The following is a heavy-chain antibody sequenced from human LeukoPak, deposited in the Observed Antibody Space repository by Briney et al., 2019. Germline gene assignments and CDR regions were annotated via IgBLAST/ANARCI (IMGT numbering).Heavy chain of an antibody. J-gene: IGHJ4*02. V-gene: IGHV3-74*01. D-gene: IGHD2-15*01. CDR3: ARLFRSGTFDY. Sequence: GGSLRLSCAASGFTFSSYWMHWVRQAPGKGLVWVSRINSDGSSTSYADSVKGRSTISRDNAKNTLYLQMNSLRAEDTAVYYCARLFRSGTFDYWGQGTLVTVSS. CDR2: INSDGSST. CDR1: GFTFSSYW.